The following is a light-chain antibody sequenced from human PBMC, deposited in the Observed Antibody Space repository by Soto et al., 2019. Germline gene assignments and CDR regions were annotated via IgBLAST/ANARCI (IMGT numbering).Light chain of an antibody. V-gene: IGKV1-5*01. J-gene: IGKJ1*01. Sequence: DIQMTQSPSTLSASVGDRVSITCRASQSLNSWLAWYQQKPGKAPRLLIYDASSLESGVPSRFSGSGSGTEFTLTISSLQPDDFATYYCQQYNPYTWTFGHGTKVDIK. CDR2: DAS. CDR1: QSLNSW. CDR3: QQYNPYTWT.